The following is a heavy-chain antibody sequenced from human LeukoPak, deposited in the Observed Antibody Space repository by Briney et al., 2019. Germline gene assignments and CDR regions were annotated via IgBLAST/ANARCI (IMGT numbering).Heavy chain of an antibody. J-gene: IGHJ4*02. V-gene: IGHV3-15*01. CDR2: IKSKVDGGTT. D-gene: IGHD5-12*01. CDR1: GFSFNSAW. Sequence: PGGSLRLSCAASGFSFNSAWMSWVRQAPGKGLECVGRIKSKVDGGTTDYAAPVKGRFTISRDDSKNMLYLQMDSQKSEDTGVYYCIADIPPPRGYDYPFDYWGQGTLVTVSS. CDR3: IADIPPPRGYDYPFDY.